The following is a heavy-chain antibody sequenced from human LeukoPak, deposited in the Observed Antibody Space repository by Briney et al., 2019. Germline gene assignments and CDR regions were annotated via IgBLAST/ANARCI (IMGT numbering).Heavy chain of an antibody. CDR3: AKGGKWDVTPFDY. V-gene: IGHV3-23*01. Sequence: GGSLRLSCAASGFTFSSYAMSWVRQAPGKGLQWVSALTDSGRSTYYADSVKGRFTISRDNSKNTLYLQVNSLRAEDTAVYYCAKGGKWDVTPFDYWGQGTLVTVSS. CDR1: GFTFSSYA. D-gene: IGHD1-26*01. J-gene: IGHJ4*02. CDR2: LTDSGRST.